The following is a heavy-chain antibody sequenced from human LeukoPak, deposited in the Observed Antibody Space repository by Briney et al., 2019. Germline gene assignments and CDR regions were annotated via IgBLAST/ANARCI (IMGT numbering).Heavy chain of an antibody. J-gene: IGHJ5*01. Sequence: GGSLRLSCAASGFTFGTYTMSWVRQVPGQGLEWVAGISADGARTYYAGSVQGRFTISRDNANDMLNLQLSALRADDAAVYYCAKDRGGLPHPIWFDSWGQGTMVAVSS. V-gene: IGHV3-23*01. CDR1: GFTFGTYT. CDR3: AKDRGGLPHPIWFDS. D-gene: IGHD2-21*01. CDR2: ISADGART.